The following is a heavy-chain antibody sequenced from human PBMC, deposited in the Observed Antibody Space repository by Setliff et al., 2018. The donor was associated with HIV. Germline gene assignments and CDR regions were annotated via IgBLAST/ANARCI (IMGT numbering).Heavy chain of an antibody. V-gene: IGHV4-31*03. J-gene: IGHJ6*03. Sequence: SETLSLTCTVSGGSISSGGYYWSWIRQHPGKGLEWIGYIFYSGSTYYNPSLKSRVTISVDTSKDQFSLKLSSVTAADTAVYYCARSPGIAAAVGNYYYYMDVWGKGTTVTVSS. CDR3: ARSPGIAAAVGNYYYYMDV. CDR1: GGSISSGGYY. D-gene: IGHD6-13*01. CDR2: IFYSGST.